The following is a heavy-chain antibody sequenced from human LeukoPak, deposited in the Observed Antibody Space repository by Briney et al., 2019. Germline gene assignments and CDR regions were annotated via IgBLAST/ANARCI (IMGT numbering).Heavy chain of an antibody. CDR2: IYYSGST. V-gene: IGHV4-59*08. J-gene: IGHJ3*02. CDR3: ARQPGGTEAFDI. Sequence: SETLSLTCTVSGGSISSYYWSWIRQPPGKGLEWIAYIYYSGSTNYNPSLKSRVTISVDTSKNQFSLKLSSVTAADTAVYYCARQPGGTEAFDIGGQGTMVTVSS. D-gene: IGHD1-14*01. CDR1: GGSISSYY.